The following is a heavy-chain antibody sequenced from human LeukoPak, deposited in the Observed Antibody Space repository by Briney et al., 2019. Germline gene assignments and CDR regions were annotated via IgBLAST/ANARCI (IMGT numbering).Heavy chain of an antibody. V-gene: IGHV3-48*02. Sequence: GGSLRLSCAASGFTFSSYSMNWVRQAPGKGLEWVSYISSGSSTIYYADSVKGRFTISRDNAKNSPCLQMNSLRDEDTAVYYCARENIVVVTAIRDAFDIWGQGTMVTVSS. CDR1: GFTFSSYS. D-gene: IGHD2-21*02. CDR2: ISSGSSTI. CDR3: ARENIVVVTAIRDAFDI. J-gene: IGHJ3*02.